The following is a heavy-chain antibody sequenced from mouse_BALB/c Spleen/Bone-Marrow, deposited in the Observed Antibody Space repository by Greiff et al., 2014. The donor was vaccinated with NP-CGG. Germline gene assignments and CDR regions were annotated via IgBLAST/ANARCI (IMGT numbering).Heavy chain of an antibody. J-gene: IGHJ3*01. CDR2: IYPASGNT. CDR1: GFNIKDTY. CDR3: ANEWFAY. Sequence: VQLKESGAELVKPGTSVKLSCTASGFNIKDTYMRWVKQRPEQGLEWIGGIYPASGNTKYDEKFKGKATITADTSSNTAHLHLSSLTSEVTAVYYCANEWFAYWGQGTLLTVSA. V-gene: IGHV14-3*02.